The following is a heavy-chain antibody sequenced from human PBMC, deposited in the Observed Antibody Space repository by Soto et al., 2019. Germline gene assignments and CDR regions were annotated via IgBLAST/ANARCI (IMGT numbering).Heavy chain of an antibody. CDR2: INHSGST. J-gene: IGHJ4*02. D-gene: IGHD6-19*01. Sequence: TLSLTCAVYGRSFSGYYWSWIRQPPGKGLEWIGEINHSGSTNYNPSLKSRVTISVDTSKNQFSLKLSSVTAADTAVYYCARGPPRPGIAVAGTAPFDYWGQGTLVTVSS. CDR3: ARGPPRPGIAVAGTAPFDY. V-gene: IGHV4-34*01. CDR1: GRSFSGYY.